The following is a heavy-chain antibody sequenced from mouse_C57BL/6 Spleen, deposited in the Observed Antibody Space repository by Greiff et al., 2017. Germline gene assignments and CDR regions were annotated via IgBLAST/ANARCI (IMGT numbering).Heavy chain of an antibody. V-gene: IGHV1-82*01. CDR3: ALLGLAY. CDR2: IYPGDGDT. J-gene: IGHJ3*01. CDR1: GYAFSSSW. Sequence: QVQLKESGPELVKPGASVKISCKASGYAFSSSWMNWVKQRPGKGLEWIGRIYPGDGDTNYNGKFKGKATLTADKSSSTAYMQLSSLTSEDSAVYFCALLGLAYWGQGTLVTVSA. D-gene: IGHD2-1*01.